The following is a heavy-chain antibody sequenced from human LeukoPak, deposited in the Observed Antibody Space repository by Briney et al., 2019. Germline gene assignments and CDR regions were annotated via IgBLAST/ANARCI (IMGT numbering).Heavy chain of an antibody. D-gene: IGHD6-13*01. CDR3: SSMDV. V-gene: IGHV3-23*01. CDR1: GFTFSTSA. CDR2: ISGSGGST. J-gene: IGHJ6*03. Sequence: GGSLRLSCAASGFTFSTSAISWVRQAPGKGLAWVSGISGSGGSTYYADSVKGRFTISRDNSKNTLYLQMNSLRAEDTAVYYCSSMDVWGKGTMVTVSS.